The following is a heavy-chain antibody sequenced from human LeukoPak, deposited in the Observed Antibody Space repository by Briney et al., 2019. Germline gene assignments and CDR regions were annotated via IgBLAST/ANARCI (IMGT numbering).Heavy chain of an antibody. J-gene: IGHJ4*02. Sequence: GGSLRLSCEASGFISNDYYMGWVRQAPGKGLEWVSFISSSNSYTNYADSVKGRFTLSRDNAKNSLFLQMNSLSAEDTAVYYCARNLFGSSWPAFDYWGQGTLVTVSS. CDR2: ISSSNSYT. CDR1: GFISNDYY. D-gene: IGHD6-13*01. V-gene: IGHV3-11*06. CDR3: ARNLFGSSWPAFDY.